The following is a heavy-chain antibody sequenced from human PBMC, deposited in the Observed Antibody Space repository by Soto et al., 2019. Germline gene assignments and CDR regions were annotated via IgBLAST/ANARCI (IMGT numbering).Heavy chain of an antibody. CDR3: ARSREQLGEKGCCVP. J-gene: IGHJ5*02. Sequence: QVQLVQSGAEVKKPGASVKVSCKASGYNFTSYDINWVRQATGQGLEWMGWMNPNRGNTGYAQKLQCRGTMNRNTSIRTAYRELSRLRSEDTAVYYRARSREQLGEKGCCVPWGQGTLVTFSS. CDR1: GYNFTSYD. D-gene: IGHD6-13*01. V-gene: IGHV1-8*01. CDR2: MNPNRGNT.